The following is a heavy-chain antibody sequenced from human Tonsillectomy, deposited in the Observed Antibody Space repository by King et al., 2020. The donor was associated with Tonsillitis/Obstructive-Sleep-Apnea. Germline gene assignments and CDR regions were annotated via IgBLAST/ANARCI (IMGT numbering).Heavy chain of an antibody. D-gene: IGHD1-14*01. CDR3: ARVGTTPEYYYYMDV. J-gene: IGHJ6*03. Sequence: VQLVESGGGVVQPWRSLRLSWAASGFTFSSYAMHWVRQAPGKGLEWVAVISYDGSNKYYADSVKGRLTISRENSKNTLYLQINSLRAEDTAVYYCARVGTTPEYYYYMDVWGKGTTVTVSS. CDR1: GFTFSSYA. CDR2: ISYDGSNK. V-gene: IGHV3-30*01.